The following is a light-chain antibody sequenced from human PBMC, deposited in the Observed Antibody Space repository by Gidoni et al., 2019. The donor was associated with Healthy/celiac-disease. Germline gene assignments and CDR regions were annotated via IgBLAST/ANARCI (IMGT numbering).Light chain of an antibody. Sequence: DIQITQSPSTLSASVGDRVTITCRASQSIRSWLAWYQQKPGKAPKLLIYDASSLESGVPSRFSGSGSGTEFTLTISSLQPDDFATYYCQQYNSYSGTFGQGTKVEIK. CDR1: QSIRSW. J-gene: IGKJ1*01. CDR3: QQYNSYSGT. V-gene: IGKV1-5*01. CDR2: DAS.